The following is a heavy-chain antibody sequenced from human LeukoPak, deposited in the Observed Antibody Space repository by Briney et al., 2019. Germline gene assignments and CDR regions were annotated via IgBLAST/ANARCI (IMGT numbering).Heavy chain of an antibody. Sequence: GGSLRVSCAASGFTFSSYWISWVRHAPGKGLEWVSAISGSGGSTYYADSVKGRFTISRDNSKNTLYLQMNSLRAEDTAVYYCAKSPPITVTTDWGQGTLVTVSS. CDR1: GFTFSSYW. V-gene: IGHV3-23*01. CDR3: AKSPPITVTTD. D-gene: IGHD4-17*01. CDR2: ISGSGGST. J-gene: IGHJ4*02.